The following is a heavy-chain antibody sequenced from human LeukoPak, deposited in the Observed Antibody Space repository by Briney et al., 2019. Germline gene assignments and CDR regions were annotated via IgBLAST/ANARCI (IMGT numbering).Heavy chain of an antibody. J-gene: IGHJ4*02. CDR1: GFTFSSYE. V-gene: IGHV3-48*03. CDR3: ARYAAAVPGGQFYFDY. Sequence: PGGSLRLSCAASGFTFSSYEMNWVRQAPGKGLEWVSYISSSGSTIYYADSVKGRFTISRDNAKNSLYLQMNSLRAEDTGVYYCARYAAAVPGGQFYFDYWGQGTLVTVSS. CDR2: ISSSGSTI. D-gene: IGHD6-13*01.